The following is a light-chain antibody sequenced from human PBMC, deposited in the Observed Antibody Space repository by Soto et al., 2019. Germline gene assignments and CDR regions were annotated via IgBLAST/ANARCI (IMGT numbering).Light chain of an antibody. CDR2: GAS. V-gene: IGKV3D-15*01. Sequence: EIVMTQSPATLSVSPGERATLSCRASHSVSSDLAWYQQKPGQAPRLLIYGASNRATGIPDRFSGSGSGTDFTLTITRLEPEDFAMYYCQRYDSFRTFGQGTKVDIK. CDR3: QRYDSFRT. J-gene: IGKJ1*01. CDR1: HSVSSD.